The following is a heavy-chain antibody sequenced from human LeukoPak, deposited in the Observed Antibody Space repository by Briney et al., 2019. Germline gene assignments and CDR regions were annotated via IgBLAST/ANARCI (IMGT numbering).Heavy chain of an antibody. CDR2: IYTSGST. CDR3: VRLPGGRDWYFEL. Sequence: SETLSLTCTVSGGSISSYYWSWIRQPAGKELEWIGRIYTSGSTNYNPSLKSRVTMSIDTSKNQFSLKLNSMTAADTAVYFCVRLPGGRDWYFELWGRGTLVTVSS. D-gene: IGHD3-10*01. J-gene: IGHJ2*01. CDR1: GGSISSYY. V-gene: IGHV4-4*07.